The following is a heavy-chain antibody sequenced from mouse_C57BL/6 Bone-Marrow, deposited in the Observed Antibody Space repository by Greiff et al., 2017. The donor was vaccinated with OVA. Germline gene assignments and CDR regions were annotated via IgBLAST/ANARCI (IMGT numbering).Heavy chain of an antibody. CDR3: TRGYSNYDAMDY. D-gene: IGHD2-5*01. CDR1: GYTFTDYE. J-gene: IGHJ4*01. Sequence: QVQLQQSGAELVRPGASVTLSCKASGYTFTDYEMHWVKQTPVHGLEWIGAIYPETGGTAYNQKFKGKAILTADKSSSTAYMELRSLTSEDSAVDFCTRGYSNYDAMDYWGQGTSVTVSS. CDR2: IYPETGGT. V-gene: IGHV1-15*01.